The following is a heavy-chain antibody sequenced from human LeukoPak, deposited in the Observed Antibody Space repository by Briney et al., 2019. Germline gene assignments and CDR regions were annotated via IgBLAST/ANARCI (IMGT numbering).Heavy chain of an antibody. CDR3: ARFRTPITWAPAFDV. CDR2: ITSTNSDK. V-gene: IGHV3-21*01. J-gene: IGHJ3*01. Sequence: GGSLRLSCAASGFTFSSYAMSWVRQAPGKGLEWVSCITSTNSDKYSESVKGRFTISRDNAKNSIFLQLNNLRAEDTAVYYCARFRTPITWAPAFDVWGQGTVVAVSS. D-gene: IGHD5-12*01. CDR1: GFTFSSYA.